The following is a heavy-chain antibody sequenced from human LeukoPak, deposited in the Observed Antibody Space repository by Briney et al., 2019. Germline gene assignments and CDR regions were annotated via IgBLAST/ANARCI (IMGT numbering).Heavy chain of an antibody. V-gene: IGHV4-39*01. Sequence: PSETLSLTCTVSGGSISSSSYYWGWIRQPPGKGLEWIGSIYYSGSTYYNPSLKSRVTISVDTSKNQFSLKLSSVTAADTAVYYCARSYSSGWYDCWGQGTLVTVSS. J-gene: IGHJ4*02. CDR1: GGSISSSSYY. CDR2: IYYSGST. D-gene: IGHD6-19*01. CDR3: ARSYSSGWYDC.